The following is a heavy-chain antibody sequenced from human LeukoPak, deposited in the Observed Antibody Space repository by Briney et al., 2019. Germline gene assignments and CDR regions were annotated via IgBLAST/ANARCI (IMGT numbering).Heavy chain of an antibody. J-gene: IGHJ6*03. CDR1: GFAFSSYS. D-gene: IGHD3-3*01. V-gene: IGHV3-48*01. CDR2: ISSSSSTI. CDR3: ARVTYDFWSSPTYYMDV. Sequence: GGSLRLSCAASGFAFSSYSMNWVRQAPGKGLEWVSYISSSSSTIYYADSVKGRFTISRDNAKNSLYLQMNSLRAEDTAVYYCARVTYDFWSSPTYYMDVWGKGTTVTVSS.